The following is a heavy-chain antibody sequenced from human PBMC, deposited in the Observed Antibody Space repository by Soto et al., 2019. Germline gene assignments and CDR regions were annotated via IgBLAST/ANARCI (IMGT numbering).Heavy chain of an antibody. D-gene: IGHD5-18*01. V-gene: IGHV4-59*01. CDR1: GDSISTYY. J-gene: IGHJ6*02. CDR3: ARILGKDPAYYYYYGMDV. Sequence: SETLSLTCTVSGDSISTYYWSWIRQVPGKGLEWIGCIYYTGSTNYNPSLKSRVTISVDTSKNQVVLTMTNMDPVDTATYYCARILGKDPAYYYYYGMDVWGQGTTVTVSS. CDR2: IYYTGST.